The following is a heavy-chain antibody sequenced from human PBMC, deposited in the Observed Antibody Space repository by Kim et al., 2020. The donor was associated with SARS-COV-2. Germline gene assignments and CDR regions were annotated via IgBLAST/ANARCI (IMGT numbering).Heavy chain of an antibody. D-gene: IGHD3-10*01. Sequence: EGSQKYYVDSGKGRFTISRDNAKNSVYMQMNSLRAEDTAVYYCARGGSVVWGQGTTVIVSS. J-gene: IGHJ6*02. V-gene: IGHV3-7*01. CDR2: EGSQK. CDR3: ARGGSVV.